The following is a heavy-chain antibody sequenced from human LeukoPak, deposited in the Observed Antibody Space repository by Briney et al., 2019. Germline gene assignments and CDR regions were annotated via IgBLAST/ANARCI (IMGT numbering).Heavy chain of an antibody. J-gene: IGHJ4*02. Sequence: GGSLRLSCTVSGFTVSSNSMSWVRQAPGKGLEWVSFIYSDNTHYSDSVKGRFTISRDNSKNTLYLQMNSLRAKDTAVYYCARRAGAYSHPYDYWGQGTLVTVSS. CDR2: IYSDNT. D-gene: IGHD4/OR15-4a*01. CDR3: ARRAGAYSHPYDY. CDR1: GFTVSSNS. V-gene: IGHV3-53*01.